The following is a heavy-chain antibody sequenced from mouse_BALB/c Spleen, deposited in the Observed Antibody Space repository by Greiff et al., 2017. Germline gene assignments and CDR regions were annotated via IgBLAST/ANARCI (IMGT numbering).Heavy chain of an antibody. J-gene: IGHJ4*01. V-gene: IGHV5-9-3*01. CDR2: ISSGGSYT. CDR3: ARGAMDY. CDR1: GFTFSSYA. Sequence: EVQLVESGGGLVKPGGSLKLSCAASGFTFSSYAMSWVRQTPEKRLEWVATISSGGSYTYYPDSVKGRFTISRDNAKNTLYLQMSSLRSEDTAMYYCARGAMDYWGQGTSVTVSS.